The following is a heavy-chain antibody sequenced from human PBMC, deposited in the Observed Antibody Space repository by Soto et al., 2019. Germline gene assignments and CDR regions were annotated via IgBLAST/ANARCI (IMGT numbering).Heavy chain of an antibody. V-gene: IGHV3-15*01. CDR3: TTDLTQPYSSTKEDYYYYYMDV. CDR2: IKSKTDGGTT. D-gene: IGHD6-13*01. Sequence: GGSLRLSCAASGFTFSNAWMSWVRQAPGKGLEWVGRIKSKTDGGTTDYAAPVKGRFTISRDDSKNTLYLQMNSLKTEDTAVYYCTTDLTQPYSSTKEDYYYYYMDVWGKGTTVTVSS. J-gene: IGHJ6*03. CDR1: GFTFSNAW.